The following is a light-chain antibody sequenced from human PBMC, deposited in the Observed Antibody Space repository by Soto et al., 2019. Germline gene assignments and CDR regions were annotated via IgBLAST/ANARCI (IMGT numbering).Light chain of an antibody. V-gene: IGKV1-9*01. J-gene: IGKJ5*01. Sequence: DIQLTQSPSFMSASVGDSVTITCRASQGISSYVAWYQQKPGNAPRLLIYTISTLQSGVPSRFSGSGSGTEFTLTISSLQPEDFATYYCQQLNTCPITFGQGTRLEIK. CDR2: TIS. CDR3: QQLNTCPIT. CDR1: QGISSY.